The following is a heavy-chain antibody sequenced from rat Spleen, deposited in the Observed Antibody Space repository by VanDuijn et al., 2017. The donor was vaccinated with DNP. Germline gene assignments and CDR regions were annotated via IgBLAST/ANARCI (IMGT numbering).Heavy chain of an antibody. Sequence: VQLQESGPGLVQPSQTLSLTCTVAGFSLTIYNVHWVRQPPGKGLEWMGVIWNTGGTRYNSALRSRLTITKDTYKSQVFLEVNSVQTEDTALYFCARSYGLDYWGQGVMVTVSS. V-gene: IGHV2-41*01. CDR3: ARSYGLDY. CDR2: IWNTGGT. D-gene: IGHD1-3*01. CDR1: GFSLTIYN. J-gene: IGHJ2*01.